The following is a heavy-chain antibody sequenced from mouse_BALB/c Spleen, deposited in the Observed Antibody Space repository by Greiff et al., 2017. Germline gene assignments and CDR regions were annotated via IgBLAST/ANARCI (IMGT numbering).Heavy chain of an antibody. CDR3: ARSLYDGYYAMDY. V-gene: IGHV1-69*02. CDR1: GYTFTSYW. CDR2: IDPSDSYT. J-gene: IGHJ4*01. Sequence: QVQLKQPGAELVKPGASVKLSCKASGYTFTSYWMHWVKQRPGQGLEWIGEIDPSDSYTNYNQKFKGKATLTVDKSSSTAYMQLSSLTSEDSAVYYCARSLYDGYYAMDYWGQGTSVTVSS. D-gene: IGHD2-3*01.